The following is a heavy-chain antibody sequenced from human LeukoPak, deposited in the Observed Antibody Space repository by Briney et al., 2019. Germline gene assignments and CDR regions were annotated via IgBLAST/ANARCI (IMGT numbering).Heavy chain of an antibody. J-gene: IGHJ5*02. Sequence: PSETLSLTCAVYSGSYSGYNWSWIRQPPRKGLESIGEINHSGSTNYKPSLKSRVTISVDTSKNQFSLKLSSVTAADTAVYYCARAPYYDFWSGYSWFDPWGQGTLVTVSP. V-gene: IGHV4-34*01. CDR1: SGSYSGYN. CDR2: INHSGST. D-gene: IGHD3-3*01. CDR3: ARAPYYDFWSGYSWFDP.